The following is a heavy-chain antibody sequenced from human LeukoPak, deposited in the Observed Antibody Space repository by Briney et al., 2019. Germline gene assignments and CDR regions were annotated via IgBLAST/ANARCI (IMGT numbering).Heavy chain of an antibody. CDR3: AKDLYEQGSPRVLRWFDP. CDR1: GFTFSSYS. Sequence: PGGSLRLSCAASGFTFSSYSMNWVRQAPGKGLEWVSSISSSSSYIYYADSVKGRFTISRDNAKNSLYLQVNSLRAEDTAVYYCAKDLYEQGSPRVLRWFDPWGQGTLVTVSS. D-gene: IGHD3-10*01. J-gene: IGHJ5*02. V-gene: IGHV3-21*04. CDR2: ISSSSSYI.